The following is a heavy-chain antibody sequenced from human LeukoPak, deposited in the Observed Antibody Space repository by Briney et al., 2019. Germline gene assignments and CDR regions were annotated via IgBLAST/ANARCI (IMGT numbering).Heavy chain of an antibody. D-gene: IGHD3-10*01. V-gene: IGHV1-2*04. CDR1: GYTFTGYY. Sequence: ASVKVSCKASGYTFTGYYMHWVRQAPGRGLEWMGWINPNSGGTNYAQKFQGWVTMTRDTSISTAYMELSRLRSDDTAVYYCARGSLTMVRGVNHYYYYYGMDVWGKGTTVTVSS. CDR3: ARGSLTMVRGVNHYYYYYGMDV. J-gene: IGHJ6*04. CDR2: INPNSGGT.